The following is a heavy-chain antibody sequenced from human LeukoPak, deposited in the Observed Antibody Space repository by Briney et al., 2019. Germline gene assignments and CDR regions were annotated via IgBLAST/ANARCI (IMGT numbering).Heavy chain of an antibody. CDR2: ISSSSSYI. V-gene: IGHV3-21*01. CDR3: ARDLLWFGESILYYFDY. CDR1: GFTFSSYS. J-gene: IGHJ4*02. Sequence: GGSLRLSCAASGFTFSSYSMNWVRQAPGKGLEWVLSISSSSSYIYYADSVKGRFTISRDNAKNSLYLQMNSLRAEDTAVYYCARDLLWFGESILYYFDYWGQGTLVTVSS. D-gene: IGHD3-10*01.